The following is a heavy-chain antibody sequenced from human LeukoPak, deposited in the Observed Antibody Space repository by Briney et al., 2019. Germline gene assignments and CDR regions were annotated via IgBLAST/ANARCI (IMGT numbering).Heavy chain of an antibody. V-gene: IGHV3-7*01. Sequence: PGGSLRLSCAASGFTFSSYWMTWVRQAPGKGLEWVANIKHNGDELNYVDSVEDRFTISRGNAKNSLYLHMTDLRAEDTAVYYCARELRTFDSWGQVTLVTVSS. CDR1: GFTFSSYW. CDR3: ARELRTFDS. D-gene: IGHD3-16*01. J-gene: IGHJ4*02. CDR2: IKHNGDEL.